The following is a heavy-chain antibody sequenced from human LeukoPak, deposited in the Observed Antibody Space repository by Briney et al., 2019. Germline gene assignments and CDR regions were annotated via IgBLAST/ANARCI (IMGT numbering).Heavy chain of an antibody. CDR1: GFTFSSYA. CDR2: ISYDGSNK. CDR3: AKGERQNRLASAADY. Sequence: PGGSLRLSCAASGFTFSSYAMSWVRQAPGKGLEWVAVISYDGSNKYYADSVKGRFTISRDNSKNTLYLQMNSLRAEDTAVFYCAKGERQNRLASAADYWGQGALVTVSS. J-gene: IGHJ4*02. V-gene: IGHV3-30*18. D-gene: IGHD6-13*01.